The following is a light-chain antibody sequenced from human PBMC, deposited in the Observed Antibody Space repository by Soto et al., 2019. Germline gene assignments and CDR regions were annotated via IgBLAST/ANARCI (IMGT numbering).Light chain of an antibody. J-gene: IGLJ2*01. CDR2: DVN. CDR1: SSDIGGLYNY. CDR3: SAYSSGATHVV. Sequence: QSALTQPASVSGSPGQSITISCTGTSSDIGGLYNYVSWYQQHPGKAPKLLIYDVNDRPSGVSDRFSGSKSGNTASLTISGLQAEDEADYFCSAYSSGATHVVFGGGTTLTVL. V-gene: IGLV2-14*03.